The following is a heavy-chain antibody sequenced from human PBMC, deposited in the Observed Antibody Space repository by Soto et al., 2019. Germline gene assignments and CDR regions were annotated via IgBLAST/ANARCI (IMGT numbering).Heavy chain of an antibody. D-gene: IGHD5-12*01. Sequence: SETLSLTCTVSGGSISSYYWSWIRQPPGKGLEWIGYIYYSGSTNYNPSLKSRVTISVDTSKNQFSLKLSSVTAADTAVYYCARASGVATWGAHFDYWGQGTLVTVSS. CDR3: ARASGVATWGAHFDY. CDR1: GGSISSYY. J-gene: IGHJ4*02. CDR2: IYYSGST. V-gene: IGHV4-59*08.